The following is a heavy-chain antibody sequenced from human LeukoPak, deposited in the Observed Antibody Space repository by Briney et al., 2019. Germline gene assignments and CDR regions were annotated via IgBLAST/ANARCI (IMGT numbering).Heavy chain of an antibody. D-gene: IGHD3-9*01. CDR3: AKGYRNYDILTGLPLGFGMDV. V-gene: IGHV3-9*01. CDR2: ISWNSGSI. Sequence: PGRSLRLSCAASGFTFGDYAMHWVRQAPGKGLEWVSGISWNSGSIGYADSVKGRFTISSDNAKNSMYLQMHSLRAEDTALYSCAKGYRNYDILTGLPLGFGMDVWGQGTTVTVSS. J-gene: IGHJ6*02. CDR1: GFTFGDYA.